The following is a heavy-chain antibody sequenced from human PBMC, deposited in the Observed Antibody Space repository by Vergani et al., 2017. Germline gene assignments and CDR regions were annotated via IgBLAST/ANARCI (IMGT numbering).Heavy chain of an antibody. CDR3: ARGLRDRIAVAAPDP. CDR2: INHSGST. CDR1: GGSFSGYY. J-gene: IGHJ5*02. D-gene: IGHD6-19*01. V-gene: IGHV4-34*01. Sequence: QVQLQQWGAGLLKPSETLSLTCAVYGGSFSGYYWSWIRQPPGKGLEWIGEINHSGSTNYNPSLKSRVTISVDTSKNQFSLKLSSVTAADTAVYDCARGLRDRIAVAAPDPWGQGTLVTVSS.